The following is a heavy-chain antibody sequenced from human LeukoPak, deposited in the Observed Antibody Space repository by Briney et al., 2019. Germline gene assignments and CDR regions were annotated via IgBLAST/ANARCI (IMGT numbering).Heavy chain of an antibody. CDR3: ARTYYFGSGTYYDY. J-gene: IGHJ4*02. CDR2: INPNNGDT. D-gene: IGHD3-10*01. CDR1: GYTFTGYY. Sequence: ASVKVSCKASGYTFTGYYMHWVRQAPGQGLEWMGWINPNNGDTNYAQKFQGRFTMTRDTSITTAYMELSRLTSDDTALYYCARTYYFGSGTYYDYWGQGTLVTVSS. V-gene: IGHV1-2*02.